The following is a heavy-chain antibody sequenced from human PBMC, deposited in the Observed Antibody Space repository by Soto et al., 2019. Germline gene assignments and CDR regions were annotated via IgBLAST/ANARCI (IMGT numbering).Heavy chain of an antibody. J-gene: IGHJ5*02. V-gene: IGHV4-4*07. CDR3: ARDLGGNNWFDP. CDR2: ISTSGST. D-gene: IGHD2-15*01. Sequence: SETLSLTCTVSGGSISDYYWTWIRQPAGKGLEWIGRISTSGSTNYSPSLKSRVTLSVDTSKNQFSLKLNSVTAADTAVYYCARDLGGNNWFDPWGQGTLVTVSS. CDR1: GGSISDYY.